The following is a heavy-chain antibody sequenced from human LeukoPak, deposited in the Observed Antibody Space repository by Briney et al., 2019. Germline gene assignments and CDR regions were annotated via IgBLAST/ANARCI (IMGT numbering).Heavy chain of an antibody. CDR3: AKEYSGTALLEGFNWFDP. J-gene: IGHJ5*02. V-gene: IGHV3-23*01. CDR2: ISGSGGST. CDR1: GFTFSSYA. Sequence: GGSLRLSCAASGFTFSSYAMSWVRQAPGKGLEWVSAISGSGGSTYYADSVKGRFTISRDNSKNTLYLQMNSLRAEDTAVYYCAKEYSGTALLEGFNWFDPWGQGTLVTVSS. D-gene: IGHD6-13*01.